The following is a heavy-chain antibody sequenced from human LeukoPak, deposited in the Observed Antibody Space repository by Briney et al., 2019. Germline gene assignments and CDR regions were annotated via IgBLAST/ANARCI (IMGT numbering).Heavy chain of an antibody. V-gene: IGHV4-59*01. CDR2: IYYSGST. Sequence: LPETLSLTCTVSGGSISSYYWSWLRQPPGKGLEWIGYIYYSGSTNYNPSLKSRVTISVDTSKNQFSLNLSSVTAADTAVYYCARGPPGKENALDIWGQGTMVTVSS. CDR3: ARGPPGKENALDI. J-gene: IGHJ3*02. CDR1: GGSISSYY. D-gene: IGHD2-2*01.